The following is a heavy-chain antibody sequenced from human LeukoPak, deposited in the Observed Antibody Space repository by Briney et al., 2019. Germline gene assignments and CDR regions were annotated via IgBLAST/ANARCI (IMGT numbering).Heavy chain of an antibody. CDR2: ISGSGSTI. CDR1: GFTFSDYY. J-gene: IGHJ4*02. CDR3: ARGKNHDFWSGYPYFDY. V-gene: IGHV3-11*01. D-gene: IGHD3-3*01. Sequence: GGSLRLSCAASGFTFSDYYMSWIRQAPGKGLEWVSYISGSGSTIYYADSVKGRFTISRDNAKNSLYLQMNSLRVEDAAVYYCARGKNHDFWSGYPYFDYWGQGTLVTVSS.